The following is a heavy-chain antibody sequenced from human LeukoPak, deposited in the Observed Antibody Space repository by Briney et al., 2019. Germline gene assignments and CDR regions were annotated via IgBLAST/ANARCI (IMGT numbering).Heavy chain of an antibody. V-gene: IGHV3-30*04. CDR2: ISFYENNA. Sequence: PGRSLRLSCAASGFTFSRYTMHWVRQAPGKGLEWVAVISFYENNAYYADSVKGRFTISRDDSKNTLFLQMNSLTTEDTAVYYCARDPSEYFVYWGQGTLVTVSS. CDR1: GFTFSRYT. J-gene: IGHJ4*02. CDR3: ARDPSEYFVY.